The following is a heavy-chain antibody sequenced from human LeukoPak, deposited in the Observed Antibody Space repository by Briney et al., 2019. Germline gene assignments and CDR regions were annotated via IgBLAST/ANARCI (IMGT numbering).Heavy chain of an antibody. D-gene: IGHD2-15*01. CDR1: GFSFRNYW. V-gene: IGHV3-7*01. CDR3: ARDRYCSGGSCYFGHYYYYMDV. J-gene: IGHJ6*03. Sequence: GGSLRLSCVVSGFSFRNYWMSWVRQTPGRGLQWVAHTNYDGTEKYYVDSVKGRFTISRDNAKNSLYLQMNSLRAEDTAVYYCARDRYCSGGSCYFGHYYYYMDVWGKGTTVTVSS. CDR2: TNYDGTEK.